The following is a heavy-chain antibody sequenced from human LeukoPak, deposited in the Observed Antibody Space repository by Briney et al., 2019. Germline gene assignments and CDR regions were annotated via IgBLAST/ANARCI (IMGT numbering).Heavy chain of an antibody. CDR2: ISADNGNT. CDR3: ARGNNDYGDYFDY. Sequence: GASVKVSCKASGYTFTNYGFSWVRQAPGQGLEWTGWISADNGNTNYAQKLQGRVTMTTDTSTSTAYMELRSLRSDDTAVYYCARGNNDYGDYFDYWGQGTLVTVSS. D-gene: IGHD4-17*01. V-gene: IGHV1-18*01. CDR1: GYTFTNYG. J-gene: IGHJ4*02.